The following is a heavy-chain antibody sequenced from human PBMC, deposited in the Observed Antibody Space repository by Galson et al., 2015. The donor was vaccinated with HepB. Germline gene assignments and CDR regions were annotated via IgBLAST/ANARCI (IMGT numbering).Heavy chain of an antibody. CDR1: GGTFSSYA. CDR3: ARDGHSYGYWGPVRGWLQPPHFDY. V-gene: IGHV1-69*06. Sequence: SVKVSCKASGGTFSSYAISWVRQAPGQGLEWMGGIIPIFGTANYAQKFQGRVTITADKSTSTAYMELSSLRSEDTAVYYCARDGHSYGYWGPVRGWLQPPHFDYWGQGTLVTVSS. CDR2: IIPIFGTA. J-gene: IGHJ4*02. D-gene: IGHD5-18*01.